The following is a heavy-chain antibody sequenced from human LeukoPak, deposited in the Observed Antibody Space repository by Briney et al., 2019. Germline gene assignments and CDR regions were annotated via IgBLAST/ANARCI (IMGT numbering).Heavy chain of an antibody. D-gene: IGHD5-24*01. CDR1: GGSISSYY. J-gene: IGHJ4*02. CDR3: ARWDGYNSQFDY. V-gene: IGHV4-59*01. CDR2: IYYSGST. Sequence: SETLSLTCTVSGGSISSYYWSWIWQPPGKGLEWIGYIYYSGSTNYNPSLKSRVTIAVDTSKNQFSLRLTSVTAADTAVYYCARWDGYNSQFDYWGQGTLVAVSS.